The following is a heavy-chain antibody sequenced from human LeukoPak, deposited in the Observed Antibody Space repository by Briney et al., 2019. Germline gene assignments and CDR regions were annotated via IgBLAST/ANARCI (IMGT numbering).Heavy chain of an antibody. CDR3: ARDYHDSLDY. D-gene: IGHD3-22*01. CDR2: IYTGGST. V-gene: IGHV3-66*01. Sequence: GGSLRLSCAASGFTVSSNYMSWVRQAPGKGLEWVSVIYTGGSTYYPGSVKGRFTISRDSSENTVYLQMNSLRAEDTAVYYCARDYHDSLDYWGQGTLVSLST. J-gene: IGHJ4*02. CDR1: GFTVSSNY.